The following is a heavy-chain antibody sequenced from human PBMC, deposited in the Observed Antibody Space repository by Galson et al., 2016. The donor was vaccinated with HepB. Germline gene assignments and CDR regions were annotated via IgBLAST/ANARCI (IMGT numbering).Heavy chain of an antibody. J-gene: IGHJ3*02. Sequence: QSGAEVKKPGESLKISCQGLGYTFSSSWIGWVRQTPEKRLERVANIYPGDSETRSSPSFQGQVTISADKAISTAYLQWSALTPSDSAMCDCARHINAGWFQLGGAFDIWGQGTMVTVAS. D-gene: IGHD5-24*01. CDR3: ARHINAGWFQLGGAFDI. V-gene: IGHV5-51*01. CDR2: IYPGDSET. CDR1: GYTFSSSW.